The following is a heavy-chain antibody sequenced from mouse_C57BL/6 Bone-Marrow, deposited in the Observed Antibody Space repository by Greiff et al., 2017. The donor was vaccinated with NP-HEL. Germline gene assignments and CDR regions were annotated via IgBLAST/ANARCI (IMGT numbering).Heavy chain of an antibody. CDR1: GYTFTSYW. CDR3: ARSLLRQFDY. J-gene: IGHJ2*01. D-gene: IGHD2-4*01. V-gene: IGHV1-64*01. CDR2: IHPNSGST. Sequence: VKLQQPGAELVKPGASVKLSCKASGYTFTSYWMHWVKQRPGQGLEWIGMIHPNSGSTNYNEKFKSKATLTVDKSSSTAYMQLSSLTSEDSAVYYCARSLLRQFDYWGQGTTLTVSS.